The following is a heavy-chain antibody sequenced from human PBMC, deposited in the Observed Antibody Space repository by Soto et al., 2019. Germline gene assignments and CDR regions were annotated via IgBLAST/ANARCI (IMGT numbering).Heavy chain of an antibody. CDR2: IYYSGST. CDR1: GGSISSSSYY. D-gene: IGHD3-9*01. Sequence: SETLSLTCTVSGGSISSSSYYWGWIRQPPGKGLEWIGSIYYSGSTYYNPSLKSRVTISVDTSKNQFSLKLSSVTAADTAVYYCARLTIGRWDNWFDPWGQGTLVTVSS. V-gene: IGHV4-39*01. CDR3: ARLTIGRWDNWFDP. J-gene: IGHJ5*02.